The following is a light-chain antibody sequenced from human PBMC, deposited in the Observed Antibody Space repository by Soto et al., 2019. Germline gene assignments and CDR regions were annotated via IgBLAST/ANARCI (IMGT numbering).Light chain of an antibody. CDR2: KAS. J-gene: IGKJ4*01. CDR1: QTIDSW. V-gene: IGKV1-5*03. CDR3: QQYDTYST. Sequence: DIQMTQSPSTLSASVGDRVTITCRASQTIDSWLAWYQQRPGKPPNLLIYKASTLASGVPSRFSGSGSGTEYVLSISSLQPEDFATYYCQQYDTYSTFGGGTK.